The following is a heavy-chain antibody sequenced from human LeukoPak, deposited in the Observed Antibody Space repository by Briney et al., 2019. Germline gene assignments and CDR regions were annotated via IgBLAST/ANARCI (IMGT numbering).Heavy chain of an antibody. CDR3: AKALIAVAGTPGDY. CDR1: GFTFSSYN. Sequence: PGASLRLSCAASGFTFSSYNMSWVRQAPGKGLEWVSAISGSGGSTYYADSVKGRFTISRDNSKNTLYLQMNSLRAEDTAVYYCAKALIAVAGTPGDYWGQGTLVTVSS. J-gene: IGHJ4*02. D-gene: IGHD6-19*01. CDR2: ISGSGGST. V-gene: IGHV3-23*01.